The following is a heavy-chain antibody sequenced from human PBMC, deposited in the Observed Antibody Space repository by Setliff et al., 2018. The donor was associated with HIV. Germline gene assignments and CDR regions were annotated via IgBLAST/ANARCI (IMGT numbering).Heavy chain of an antibody. Sequence: SETLSLTCTVSGGSISNSSHYWDWIRQPPGKGLEWIGTINYSGNTYDNPSLKSRVTISVETSKKQFSLKLSSVSAADTAVYYCARRWKSSQYYDFWSPRSSYFDFWGQGMLVTVSS. D-gene: IGHD3-3*01. CDR3: ARRWKSSQYYDFWSPRSSYFDF. J-gene: IGHJ4*02. CDR2: INYSGNT. V-gene: IGHV4-39*01. CDR1: GGSISNSSHY.